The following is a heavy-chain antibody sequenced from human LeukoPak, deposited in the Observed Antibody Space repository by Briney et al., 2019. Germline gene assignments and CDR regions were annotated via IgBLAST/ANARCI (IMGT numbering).Heavy chain of an antibody. V-gene: IGHV1-2*02. J-gene: IGHJ4*02. D-gene: IGHD3-10*01. CDR3: ARATYYGSGSYRYYFDY. CDR2: INPNSGGR. Sequence: GASVKVSCKASGYTFTGYYMHWGRQAPGQGLEWMGWINPNSGGRNYAQKFQGRVTMTRDTSISTAYMELRSLRSDDTAVYYCARATYYGSGSYRYYFDYWGQGTLVTVSS. CDR1: GYTFTGYY.